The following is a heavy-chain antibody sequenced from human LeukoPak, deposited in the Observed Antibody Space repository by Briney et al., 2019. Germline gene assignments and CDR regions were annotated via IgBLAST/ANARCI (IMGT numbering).Heavy chain of an antibody. D-gene: IGHD3-22*01. CDR1: GFTFSSYG. J-gene: IGHJ4*02. V-gene: IGHV3-30*02. CDR3: AKDSWTYYDSSGFD. Sequence: GGSLRLSCAASGFTFSSYGMHWVRQAPGKGLEWVAFIRYDGSNKYYADSVKGRFTISRDNSKNTLYLQMNSLRAEDTAAYYCAKDSWTYYDSSGFDWGQGTLVTVSS. CDR2: IRYDGSNK.